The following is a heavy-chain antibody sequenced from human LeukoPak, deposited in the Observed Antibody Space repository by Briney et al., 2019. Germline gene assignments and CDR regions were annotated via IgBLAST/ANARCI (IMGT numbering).Heavy chain of an antibody. CDR3: ARAGDSSSYNWFDP. J-gene: IGHJ5*02. CDR2: IKQDGSEK. V-gene: IGHV3-7*01. Sequence: GGSLRLSCAASGFTFSSYWMSWVRQAPGKGLEWVANIKQDGSEKYYVDSVKGRFTISRDNAKNSLYLQMNSLRAEDTAVYYCARAGDSSSYNWFDPWGQGTLVTVSS. CDR1: GFTFSSYW. D-gene: IGHD6-6*01.